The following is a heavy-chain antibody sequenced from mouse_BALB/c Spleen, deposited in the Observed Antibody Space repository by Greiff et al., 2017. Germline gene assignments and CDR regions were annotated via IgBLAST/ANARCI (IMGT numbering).Heavy chain of an antibody. CDR3: ARSGPYYAMDY. V-gene: IGHV1-80*01. J-gene: IGHJ4*01. CDR1: GYAFSSYW. Sequence: QLQQSGAELVRPGSSVKISCKASGYAFSSYWMNWVKQRPGQGLEWIGQIYPGDGDTNYNGKFKGKATLTADKSSSTAYMQLSSLTSEDSAVYFCARSGPYYAMDYWGQGTSVTVSS. CDR2: IYPGDGDT.